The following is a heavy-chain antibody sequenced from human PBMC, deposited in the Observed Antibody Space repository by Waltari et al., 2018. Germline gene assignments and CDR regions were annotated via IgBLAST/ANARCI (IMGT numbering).Heavy chain of an antibody. D-gene: IGHD3-10*01. CDR1: GGSLSGYS. V-gene: IGHV4-34*01. J-gene: IGHJ5*02. CDR3: ARDGRGFNYGSGTYNH. CDR2: INHSGST. Sequence: QVQMRQWGAGLLEPSETLSITCAVYGGSLSGYSWTWIRQTPGKGLEWIGEINHSGSTNYSSSLKSRVTISLDASNKQFSLKLSSVTAADTAIYYCARDGRGFNYGSGTYNHWGQGTLVTVSS.